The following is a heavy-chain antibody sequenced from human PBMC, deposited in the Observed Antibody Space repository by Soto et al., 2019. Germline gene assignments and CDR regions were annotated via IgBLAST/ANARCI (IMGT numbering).Heavy chain of an antibody. CDR1: GGTFSSYA. CDR2: IIPIFGTA. Sequence: ASVKVSCKASGGTFSSYAISWVRQAPGQGLEWMGGIIPIFGTANYAQKFQGRVTITADESTSTAYMELSSLRSEDTAVYYCARVKTLDIVLMVYDYYYGMDVWGQGTTVTVSS. CDR3: ARVKTLDIVLMVYDYYYGMDV. J-gene: IGHJ6*02. V-gene: IGHV1-69*13. D-gene: IGHD2-8*01.